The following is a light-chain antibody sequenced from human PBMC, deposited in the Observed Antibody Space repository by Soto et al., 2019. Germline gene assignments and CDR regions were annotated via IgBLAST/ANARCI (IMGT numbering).Light chain of an antibody. CDR2: GAS. J-gene: IGKJ4*01. CDR3: QQYGSSPT. Sequence: EIVLTQSPGTLSLSPGERATLSCRASQSVSSSYLAWYQQKPGQAPRLLIYGASSRATGIPDRFSGSGSGTDFTLTISRLEPEDFGVYYCQQYGSSPTFGGGNKVEIK. V-gene: IGKV3-20*01. CDR1: QSVSSSY.